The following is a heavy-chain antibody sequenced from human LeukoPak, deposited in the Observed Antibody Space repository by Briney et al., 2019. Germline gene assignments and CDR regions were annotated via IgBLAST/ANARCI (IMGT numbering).Heavy chain of an antibody. V-gene: IGHV5-51*01. CDR1: GYSFTSYW. CDR3: ARTTARVVVVVGYYYMDV. CDR2: IYPGDSDT. J-gene: IGHJ6*03. Sequence: GESLKISCQGSGYSFTSYWIGWVRQMPGKGLELMGIIYPGDSDTRYSPSFQGQVTISADKSISTAYLQWSSLKASDTAMYYCARTTARVVVVVGYYYMDVWGKGTTVTVSS. D-gene: IGHD2-15*01.